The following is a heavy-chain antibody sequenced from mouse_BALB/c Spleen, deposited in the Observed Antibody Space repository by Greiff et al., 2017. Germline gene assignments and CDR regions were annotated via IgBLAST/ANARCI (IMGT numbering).Heavy chain of an antibody. CDR2: IDPENGNT. D-gene: IGHD1-2*01. J-gene: IGHJ3*01. CDR3: ARDYGYKAWFAY. Sequence: VQLKESGAELVRPGALVKLSCKASGFNIKDYYMHWVKQRPEQGLEWIGWIDPENGNTIYDPKFQGKASITADTSSNTAYLQLSSLTSEDTAVYYCARDYGYKAWFAYWGQGTLVTVSA. CDR1: GFNIKDYY. V-gene: IGHV14-1*02.